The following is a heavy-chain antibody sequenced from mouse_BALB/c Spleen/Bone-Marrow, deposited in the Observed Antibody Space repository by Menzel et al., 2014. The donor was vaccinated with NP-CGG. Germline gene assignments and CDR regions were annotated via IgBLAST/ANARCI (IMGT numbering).Heavy chain of an antibody. CDR2: IRNKANGYTT. CDR1: GFTFTNYF. Sequence: EVQRVESGGGLVQPGGSLRLSCTTSGFTFTNYFMTWVRQPPGKALEWLGFIRNKANGYTTEYNPSVKGRFTISRDNSQSIVYLQMNTLRAEDGAIYYSARDYSGYFDYWGQGTPLTVSS. V-gene: IGHV7-3*02. CDR3: ARDYSGYFDY. J-gene: IGHJ2*01. D-gene: IGHD3-1*01.